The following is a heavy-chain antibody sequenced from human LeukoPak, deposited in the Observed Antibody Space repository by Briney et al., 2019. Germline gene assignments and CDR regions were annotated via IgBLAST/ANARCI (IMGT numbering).Heavy chain of an antibody. CDR1: GYSFTSYW. V-gene: IGHV5-51*01. Sequence: GASLQISSQGSGYSFTSYWIGWVGRMAGKSLEWMGIIYPGDSDTTYSPSFQGQVTISADKSITTAYPQWSSLKASDTAMYYCARLRDYDRYFDRWGRGTLVTVSS. J-gene: IGHJ2*01. D-gene: IGHD3-22*01. CDR2: IYPGDSDT. CDR3: ARLRDYDRYFDR.